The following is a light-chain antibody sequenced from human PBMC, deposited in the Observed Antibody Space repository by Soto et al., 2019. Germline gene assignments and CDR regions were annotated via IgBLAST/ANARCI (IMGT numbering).Light chain of an antibody. CDR1: SSDVGGYNY. V-gene: IGLV2-14*01. CDR2: DVS. CDR3: RSYTSSSTVV. J-gene: IGLJ2*01. Sequence: QSALTQPASVSGSPGQSITLSCTGTSSDVGGYNYVSWYQQHPGKAPKLMIYDVSNRPSGVSNRFSGSKSVNTAPLTISGLQAEDEADYYCRSYTSSSTVVFGGGTKLTVL.